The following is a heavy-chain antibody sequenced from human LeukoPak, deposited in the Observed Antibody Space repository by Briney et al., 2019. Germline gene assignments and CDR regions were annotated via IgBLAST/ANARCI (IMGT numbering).Heavy chain of an antibody. CDR1: GYTFTGYY. CDR2: INPNSGGT. D-gene: IGHD3-22*01. CDR3: TQYYYDSSGLRWFDP. Sequence: ASVKVSCKASGYTFTGYYMHWVRQAPGQGLEWMGRINPNSGGTNYAQKFQGRVTMTRDTSISTAYMELSRLRSDDTAVYYCTQYYYDSSGLRWFDPWGQGTLVTVS. J-gene: IGHJ5*02. V-gene: IGHV1-2*06.